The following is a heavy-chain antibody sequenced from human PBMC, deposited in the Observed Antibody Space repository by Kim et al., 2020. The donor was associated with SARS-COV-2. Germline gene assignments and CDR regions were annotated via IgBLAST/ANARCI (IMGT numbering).Heavy chain of an antibody. Sequence: ADSVKGRFTISRDNSKNSLYLQMNSLRAEDTALYYCATTYYYDSSGYYPLDYWGQGTLVTVSS. V-gene: IGHV3-43D*03. D-gene: IGHD3-22*01. CDR3: ATTYYYDSSGYYPLDY. J-gene: IGHJ4*02.